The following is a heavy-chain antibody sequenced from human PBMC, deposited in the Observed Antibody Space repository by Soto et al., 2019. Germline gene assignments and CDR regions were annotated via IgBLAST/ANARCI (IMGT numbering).Heavy chain of an antibody. V-gene: IGHV3-21*01. CDR1: GFTFSSYS. J-gene: IGHJ4*02. D-gene: IGHD3-22*01. CDR2: ISSSSSYI. Sequence: RGSLRLSCAASGFTFSSYSMNWVRQAPGKGLEWVSSISSSSSYIYYADSVKGRFTISRDNAKNSLYLQMNSLRAKDTAVYYCARDYYYDSSGYSLWGQGTLVTVSS. CDR3: ARDYYYDSSGYSL.